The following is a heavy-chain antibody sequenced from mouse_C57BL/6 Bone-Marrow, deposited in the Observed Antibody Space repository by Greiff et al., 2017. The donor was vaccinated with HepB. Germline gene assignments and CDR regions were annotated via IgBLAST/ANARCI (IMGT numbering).Heavy chain of an antibody. Sequence: EVKVVESGGGLVQPGGSMKLSCAASGFTFSDAWMDWVRQSPEKGLEWVAEIRNKANNHATYYAESVKGRFTISRDDSKSSVYLQMNSLRAEDTGIYYCTTLIYYYGSSYRYFDYWGQGTTLTVSS. J-gene: IGHJ2*01. V-gene: IGHV6-6*01. CDR2: IRNKANNHAT. D-gene: IGHD1-1*01. CDR3: TTLIYYYGSSYRYFDY. CDR1: GFTFSDAW.